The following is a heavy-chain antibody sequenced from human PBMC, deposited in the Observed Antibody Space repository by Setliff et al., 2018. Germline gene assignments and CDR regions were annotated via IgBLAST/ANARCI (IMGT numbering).Heavy chain of an antibody. V-gene: IGHV1-18*01. CDR2: ISAYNGNT. D-gene: IGHD6-6*01. J-gene: IGHJ6*03. CDR3: ALEYSNSSPTVYYYMDV. Sequence: ASVKVSCKASGYTFTSYGISWVRQAPGQGLEWMGWISAYNGNTNYAQKLQGRVTMTTDTSTNTAYMEVRSLGSDDTAVYYCALEYSNSSPTVYYYMDVWGKGTTVTVSS. CDR1: GYTFTSYG.